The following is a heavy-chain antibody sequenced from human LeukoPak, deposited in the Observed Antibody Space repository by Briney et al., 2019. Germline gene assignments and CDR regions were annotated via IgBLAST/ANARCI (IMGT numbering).Heavy chain of an antibody. J-gene: IGHJ4*02. Sequence: GRSLRLSCAASGFTFSSYGVHWVRQAPGKGLEWVAVISYDGSNKYYADSVKGRFTISRDNSKNTLYLQMNSLRAEDTAVYYCAKGARTFDYWGQGTLVTVSS. CDR3: AKGARTFDY. V-gene: IGHV3-30*18. CDR1: GFTFSSYG. CDR2: ISYDGSNK.